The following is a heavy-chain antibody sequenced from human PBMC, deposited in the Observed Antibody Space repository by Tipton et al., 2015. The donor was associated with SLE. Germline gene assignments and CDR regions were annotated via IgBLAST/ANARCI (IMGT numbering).Heavy chain of an antibody. J-gene: IGHJ4*02. CDR2: VYKN. V-gene: IGHV4-59*12. CDR3: ARLTPWGYDY. D-gene: IGHD7-27*01. CDR1: GVSISNYC. Sequence: LRLSCYVTGVSISNYCWTWIRQSPGKGLEWIGNVYKNYNPSLESRVTISVDTSKNQFSLSLISVTAADTAVYYCARLTPWGYDYWGPGMLVTVSS.